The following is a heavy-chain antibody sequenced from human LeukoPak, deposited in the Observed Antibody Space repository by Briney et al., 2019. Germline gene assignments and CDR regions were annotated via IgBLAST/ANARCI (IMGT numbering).Heavy chain of an antibody. D-gene: IGHD2-2*01. CDR1: GFTFDDYA. CDR3: AKDYSQLPSRGDY. J-gene: IGHJ4*02. Sequence: GGSLRLSCAASGFTFDDYAMHWVRQAPGKGLEWVSGISWNSGSMGYADSVKGRFTISRDNAKNSLYLQMNSVRAEDTAVHYCAKDYSQLPSRGDYWGQGTLVTVSS. CDR2: ISWNSGSM. V-gene: IGHV3-9*01.